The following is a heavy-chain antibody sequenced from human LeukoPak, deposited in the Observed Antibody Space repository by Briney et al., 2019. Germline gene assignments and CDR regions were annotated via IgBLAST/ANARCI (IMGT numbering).Heavy chain of an antibody. D-gene: IGHD2-2*02. CDR1: GYTFTSYD. V-gene: IGHV1-8*03. Sequence: ASVKVSCKASGYTFTSYDINWVRQATGQGLEWMGWMNPNSGNTGYAQKFQGRVTITRNTSISTAYMELSSLRSEDTAVYYCAKGASPSYYTSLDYWGQGSLVTVSS. CDR2: MNPNSGNT. J-gene: IGHJ4*02. CDR3: AKGASPSYYTSLDY.